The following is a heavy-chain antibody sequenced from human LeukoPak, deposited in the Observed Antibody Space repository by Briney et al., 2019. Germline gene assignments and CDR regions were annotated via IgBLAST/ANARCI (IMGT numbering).Heavy chain of an antibody. D-gene: IGHD3-3*01. CDR2: INHRGST. Sequence: SETLSLTCAVYGGSFSGYYWSWIRQPPGKGLEWIGEINHRGSTNYNPSLKSRVTISVDTSKNQFSLKLSSVTAADTAVYYCARGPTIFGVVIRYYYMDVWGKGTTVTVSS. CDR3: ARGPTIFGVVIRYYYMDV. V-gene: IGHV4-34*01. CDR1: GGSFSGYY. J-gene: IGHJ6*03.